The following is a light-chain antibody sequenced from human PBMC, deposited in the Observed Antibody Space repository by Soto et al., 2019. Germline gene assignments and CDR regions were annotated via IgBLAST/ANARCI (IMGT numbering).Light chain of an antibody. Sequence: EIVMTQSPATLSVSPGERATLSCRASHSVSSRLDCNPQKPGPAPGLLIFGASTRATGLPARFSGSGPGTEFTLTISSLQSEDFAVYYCQHYTNWPLTFGGGTKVEIK. CDR3: QHYTNWPLT. J-gene: IGKJ4*01. CDR2: GAS. CDR1: HSVSSR. V-gene: IGKV3-15*01.